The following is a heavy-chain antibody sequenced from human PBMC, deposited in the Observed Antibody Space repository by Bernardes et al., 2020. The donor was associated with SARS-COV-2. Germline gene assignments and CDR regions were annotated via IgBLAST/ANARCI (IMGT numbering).Heavy chain of an antibody. Sequence: GGSLRLSCAASGFTFSSYWVHWVRQAPGKGLMWVSRINSDGSSTNYADSVKGRFTISRDNARSTLYLQMDSLRVDDTAVYYCARSGLSSGYYYGVIDYWGQGTLVTVSS. CDR1: GFTFSSYW. CDR2: INSDGSST. V-gene: IGHV3-74*01. D-gene: IGHD3-22*01. CDR3: ARSGLSSGYYYGVIDY. J-gene: IGHJ4*02.